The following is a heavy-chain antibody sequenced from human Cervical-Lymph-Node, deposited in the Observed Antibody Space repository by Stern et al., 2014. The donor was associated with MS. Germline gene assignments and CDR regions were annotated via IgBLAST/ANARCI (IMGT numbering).Heavy chain of an antibody. CDR2: IIPIFGTP. J-gene: IGHJ4*02. V-gene: IGHV1-69*01. CDR1: GGTFSSYA. D-gene: IGHD6-6*01. CDR3: AANEEPARPLDY. Sequence: QMQLVQSGAEVKKPGSSVKVSCKASGGTFSSYAISWVRQAPGQGLEWVGGIIPIFGTPNYAQKFQGRVTITADESTSTAYMELSSLRSEDTAVYYCAANEEPARPLDYWGQGTLVTVSS.